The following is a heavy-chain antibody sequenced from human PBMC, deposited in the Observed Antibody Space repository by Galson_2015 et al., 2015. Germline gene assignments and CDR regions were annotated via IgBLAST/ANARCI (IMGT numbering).Heavy chain of an antibody. D-gene: IGHD3-3*01. CDR1: GYTFRSYF. V-gene: IGHV1-46*01. Sequence: SVKVSCKASGYTFRSYFLHWVRQAPGQGLEWMGLINPSGGSTNYAQKFQGRVTMTRDTSTSTVYMELSSLRSEDTAVYHCARGAGDFFACYSLSWFDPWGPGTLVTVSS. CDR2: INPSGGST. CDR3: ARGAGDFFACYSLSWFDP. J-gene: IGHJ5*02.